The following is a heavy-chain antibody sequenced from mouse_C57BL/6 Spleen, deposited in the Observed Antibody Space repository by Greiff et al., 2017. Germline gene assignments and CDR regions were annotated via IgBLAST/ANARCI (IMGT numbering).Heavy chain of an antibody. V-gene: IGHV1-47*01. CDR1: GYTFTTSP. J-gene: IGHJ2*01. CDR3: ARGYDGYYYYFDY. CDR2: FHPYNDDT. Sequence: QVQLQQSGAELVKPGASVKMSCKASGYTFTTSPIEWIKQNHGKSLEWIGNFHPYNDDTKYNEKFKGNATLTVEKSSSTVYLELSRLTSDDSAVYYCARGYDGYYYYFDYWGQGTTLTVSS. D-gene: IGHD2-3*01.